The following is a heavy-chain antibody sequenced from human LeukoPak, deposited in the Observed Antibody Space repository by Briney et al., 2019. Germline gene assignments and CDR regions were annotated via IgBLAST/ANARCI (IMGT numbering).Heavy chain of an antibody. CDR1: GYSISSGYF. D-gene: IGHD4-23*01. V-gene: IGHV4-38-2*02. CDR3: ARAYGGNSQYFQH. Sequence: SETLSLTCTVSGYSISSGYFWGWIRQPPGKGLEWIGIIHSGESPYYSPSLESRITISIDTSKNQFSLKLSSVTAADTAVYYCARAYGGNSQYFQHWGQGTLVTVSS. CDR2: IHSGESP. J-gene: IGHJ1*01.